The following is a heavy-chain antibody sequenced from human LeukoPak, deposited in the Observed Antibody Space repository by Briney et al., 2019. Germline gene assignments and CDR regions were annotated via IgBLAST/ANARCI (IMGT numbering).Heavy chain of an antibody. J-gene: IGHJ4*02. CDR3: ARGGSYSYYFDY. CDR1: GFTFSNYI. CDR2: ILENGSNQ. V-gene: IGHV3-30*14. Sequence: GRSLRLSCAASGFTFSNYIMHWVRQAPGKGLDWVAVILENGSNQYYADSVKGRFTISRDNSKNTLYLQMNSLRAEGTAVYYCARGGSYSYYFDYWGQGTLVTVSS. D-gene: IGHD3-16*01.